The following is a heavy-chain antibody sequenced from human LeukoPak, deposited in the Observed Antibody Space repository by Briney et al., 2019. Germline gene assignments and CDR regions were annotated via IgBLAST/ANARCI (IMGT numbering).Heavy chain of an antibody. CDR3: ARENGEYSGPDY. J-gene: IGHJ4*02. D-gene: IGHD6-6*01. V-gene: IGHV4-59*01. CDR2: IYYSGST. Sequence: SETLSLTCTVSGGSISSYYWSWIRQPPGKGLEWIGYIYYSGSTNYNPSLKSRVTISVDTSKNQFSLKLSSVTAADTAVYYCARENGEYSGPDYWGQGTLVTVSS. CDR1: GGSISSYY.